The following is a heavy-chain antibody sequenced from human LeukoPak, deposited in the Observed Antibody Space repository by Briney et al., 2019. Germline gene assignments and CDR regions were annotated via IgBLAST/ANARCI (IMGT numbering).Heavy chain of an antibody. J-gene: IGHJ4*02. CDR3: TRGGDGGSLDS. V-gene: IGHV3-74*01. Sequence: PGGSLRLSCAASGFTFSNFWMLWVRQAPGKGLVWMSRINNDGSSTIYADSVKGRFTISRDNAKNTLYLQMNSLRADDTAVYYCTRGGDGGSLDSWGQETLVTVSS. D-gene: IGHD3-10*01. CDR2: INNDGSST. CDR1: GFTFSNFW.